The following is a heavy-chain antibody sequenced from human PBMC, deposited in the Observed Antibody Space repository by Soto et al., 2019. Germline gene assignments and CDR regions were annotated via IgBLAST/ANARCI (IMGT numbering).Heavy chain of an antibody. D-gene: IGHD4-4*01. V-gene: IGHV5-51*01. J-gene: IGHJ3*02. CDR1: GYSFTSYW. CDR3: GRVTAGPGPPHDAFDI. CDR2: IYPGDSDT. Sequence: GESLKISCKGSGYSFTSYWIGWVRQMPGKGLEWMGIIYPGDSDTRYSPSFQGQVTISADKSISTAYLQWSSLKASDTAMYYCGRVTAGPGPPHDAFDIWGQRKMVTVSS.